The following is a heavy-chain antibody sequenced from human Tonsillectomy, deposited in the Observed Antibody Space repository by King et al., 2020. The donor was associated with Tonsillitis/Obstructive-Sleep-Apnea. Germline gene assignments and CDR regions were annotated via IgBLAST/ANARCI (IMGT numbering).Heavy chain of an antibody. Sequence: VQLVQSGAEVKKPGASVKVSCKASGYTFTSYGITWVRQAPGQGLEWMGWISAYNGHTNYAQKLQGSRVTMTTDTSTSTAYMELRSLRSDDTAVYYCARVNYDSRGYYDGFDYWGQGTLVTVSS. CDR1: GYTFTSYG. CDR2: ISAYNGHT. D-gene: IGHD3-22*01. V-gene: IGHV1-18*01. CDR3: ARVNYDSRGYYDGFDY. J-gene: IGHJ4*02.